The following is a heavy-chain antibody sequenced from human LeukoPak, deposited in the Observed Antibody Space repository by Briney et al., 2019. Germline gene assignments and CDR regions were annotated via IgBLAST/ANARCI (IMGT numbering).Heavy chain of an antibody. D-gene: IGHD6-13*01. CDR3: AKDKYSPVRSMSEAAYYFDF. CDR1: GFTFSSYG. J-gene: IGHJ4*02. CDR2: ISYDGSNK. V-gene: IGHV3-33*05. Sequence: GGSLRLSCAASGFTFSSYGMHWVRQALGKGLEWVAVISYDGSNKYYADSVRGRFTISRDNSKNTLYLQMNSLRAEDMAVYHCAKDKYSPVRSMSEAAYYFDFWGPGTLVTVSS.